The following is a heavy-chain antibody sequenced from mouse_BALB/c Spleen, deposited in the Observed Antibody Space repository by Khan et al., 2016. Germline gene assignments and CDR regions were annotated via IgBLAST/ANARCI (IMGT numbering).Heavy chain of an antibody. CDR1: GFDFSRFW. V-gene: IGHV4-1*02. CDR3: VREGMIMTPWFAY. CDR2: INPDSSTI. Sequence: EVKLLESGGGLVQPGGSLKLSCAASGFDFSRFWMNWVRKAPGKGLEWIGEINPDSSTINYTPSLKDKFIIFRDNAKNTLYLQMSKVRSEDTALYYSVREGMIMTPWFAYWGQGTLVTVSA. D-gene: IGHD2-4*01. J-gene: IGHJ3*01.